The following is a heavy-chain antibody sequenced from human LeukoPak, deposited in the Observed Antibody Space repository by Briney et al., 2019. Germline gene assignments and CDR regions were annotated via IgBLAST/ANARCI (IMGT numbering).Heavy chain of an antibody. J-gene: IGHJ4*02. Sequence: GGSLRLSCAASGFTFSSYWMHWVRQAPGKGLVWVARINSDGYSISYADSVKGRLTISRDNTKNTLYLHVNSLRVEDTAIYYCARATAVAGTDQWGQGTLVTVSS. CDR1: GFTFSSYW. V-gene: IGHV3-74*01. D-gene: IGHD6-19*01. CDR3: ARATAVAGTDQ. CDR2: INSDGYSI.